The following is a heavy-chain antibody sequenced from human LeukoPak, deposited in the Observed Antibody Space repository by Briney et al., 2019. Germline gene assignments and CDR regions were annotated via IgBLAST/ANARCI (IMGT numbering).Heavy chain of an antibody. Sequence: GGSLRLSCAASGFTVSSNYMSWVRQAPGKGLEWVSVIYSGGSTYYADSVKGRFTISRDNSKNTLYLQTNSLRAEDTAVYYCARGDYYYYYMDVWGKGTTVTVSS. CDR3: ARGDYYYYYMDV. CDR2: IYSGGST. CDR1: GFTVSSNY. V-gene: IGHV3-66*02. J-gene: IGHJ6*03.